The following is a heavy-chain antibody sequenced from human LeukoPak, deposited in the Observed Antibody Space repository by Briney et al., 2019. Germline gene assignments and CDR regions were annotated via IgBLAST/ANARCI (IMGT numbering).Heavy chain of an antibody. J-gene: IGHJ6*03. V-gene: IGHV3-48*01. CDR2: ISGSSGTI. CDR3: ARRSEFGVLYYMDV. CDR1: GFTFSSYS. Sequence: GGSLRLSCAASGFTFSSYSMNWVRQALGKGLEWVSYISGSSGTIYYADAVKGRFTIYRDNAKNSLYLQMNSLRAEDTAVYYCARRSEFGVLYYMDVWGKGTTVTVSS. D-gene: IGHD3-16*01.